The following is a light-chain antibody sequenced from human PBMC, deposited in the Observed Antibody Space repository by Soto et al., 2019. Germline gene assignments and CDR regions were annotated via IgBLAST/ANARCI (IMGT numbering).Light chain of an antibody. CDR2: GAS. Sequence: GELPLCKEDRATLSPKASQSVTGSSIAWFQQKPGQAPRLLMYGASNRATGIPHRFSGSGAGTDITLTISGLEPEVFAFYFCRRYGASPETFGQGAKVDIK. CDR3: RRYGASPET. V-gene: IGKV3-20*01. J-gene: IGKJ1*01. CDR1: QSVTGSS.